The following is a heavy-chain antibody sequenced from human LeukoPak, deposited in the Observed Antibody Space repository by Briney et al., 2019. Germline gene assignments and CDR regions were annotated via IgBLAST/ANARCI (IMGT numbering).Heavy chain of an antibody. J-gene: IGHJ5*02. Sequence: GGSLRLSCAASGFTLSSYEVNWVRQAPGKGLEWVSYISTSGSTKYYADSVKGRFTISRDNAENSLYLQMNSLRAKDTAVYYCARRYCSGGSCYSVSGRYNWFDPWGQGTLVTVSS. CDR2: ISTSGSTK. CDR3: ARRYCSGGSCYSVSGRYNWFDP. CDR1: GFTLSSYE. V-gene: IGHV3-48*03. D-gene: IGHD2-15*01.